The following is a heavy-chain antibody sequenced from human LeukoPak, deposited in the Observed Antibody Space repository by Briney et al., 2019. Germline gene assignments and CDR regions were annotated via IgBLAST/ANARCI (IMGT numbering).Heavy chain of an antibody. CDR3: VKDLRGGGYYTSFDY. CDR1: GFTFSNAW. J-gene: IGHJ4*02. CDR2: INTNGDDT. Sequence: PGGSLRLSCAASGFTFSNAWMNWVRQAPGKGLEHVSTINTNGDDTYYADSVKGRFTISRDNSKRTLYLQMSSLRAEDTAVYYCVKDLRGGGYYTSFDYWGQGTLVTVSS. V-gene: IGHV3-64D*09. D-gene: IGHD3-10*01.